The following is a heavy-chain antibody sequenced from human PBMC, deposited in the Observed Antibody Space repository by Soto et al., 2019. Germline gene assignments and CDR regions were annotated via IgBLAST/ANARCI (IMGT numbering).Heavy chain of an antibody. D-gene: IGHD2-15*01. CDR1: GGSISSSSYY. CDR3: ARRIVVVVAANYYFDY. Sequence: SETLSLTCTVSGGSISSSSYYWGWIRQPPGKGLEWIGSIYYSGSTYYNPSLKSRVTISVDTSKNQFSLKLSSVTAADTAVYYCARRIVVVVAANYYFDYWGQGTLVTVSS. CDR2: IYYSGST. V-gene: IGHV4-39*01. J-gene: IGHJ4*02.